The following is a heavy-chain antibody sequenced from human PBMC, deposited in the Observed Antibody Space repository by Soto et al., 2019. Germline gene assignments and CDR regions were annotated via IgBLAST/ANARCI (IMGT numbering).Heavy chain of an antibody. J-gene: IGHJ3*02. V-gene: IGHV3-21*01. Sequence: GGSLRLSCAASGFTFSSYSMNWVRQAPGKGLEWVSSISSSSSYIYYADSVKGRFTISRDNAKNSLYLPMNSLRAEDAAVYYCARDSASIAARPAFDIWGQGTMVTVSS. CDR1: GFTFSSYS. CDR3: ARDSASIAARPAFDI. CDR2: ISSSSSYI. D-gene: IGHD6-6*01.